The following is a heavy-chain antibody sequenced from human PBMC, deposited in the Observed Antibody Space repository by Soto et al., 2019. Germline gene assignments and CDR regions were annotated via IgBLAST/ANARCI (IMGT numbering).Heavy chain of an antibody. CDR3: ARLSRFYYDSSGERIAFDP. Sequence: QLQLQESGPGLVKPSETLSLTCTVSGGSINSSSYYWSWIRQPPGKGLEWIGSVYHSGNSYYNPSLRSRVTISVDTSKNQFSLKVTSVTAADTAVYPCARLSRFYYDSSGERIAFDPWGQGTLVTVSS. D-gene: IGHD3-22*01. J-gene: IGHJ5*02. V-gene: IGHV4-39*01. CDR1: GGSINSSSYY. CDR2: VYHSGNS.